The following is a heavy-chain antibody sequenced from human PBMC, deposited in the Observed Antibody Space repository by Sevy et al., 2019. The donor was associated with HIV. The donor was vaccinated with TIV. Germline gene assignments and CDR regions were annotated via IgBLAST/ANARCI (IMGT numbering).Heavy chain of an antibody. V-gene: IGHV1-2*06. D-gene: IGHD6-25*01. J-gene: IGHJ5*02. Sequence: ASVKVSCKTSGYTFTGYFIHWVRQAPGQGLEYMGRINPNTGDTEYAQKFQGRVTVTRDTSIATSYMELVSLGSDDTATYYCAKGRRLGQVGLSWGQGTLVTVSS. CDR2: INPNTGDT. CDR3: AKGRRLGQVGLS. CDR1: GYTFTGYF.